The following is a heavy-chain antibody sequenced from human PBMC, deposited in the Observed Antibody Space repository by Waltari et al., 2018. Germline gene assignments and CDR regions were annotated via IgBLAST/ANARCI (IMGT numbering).Heavy chain of an antibody. CDR2: INHSGST. D-gene: IGHD3-3*01. J-gene: IGHJ5*02. CDR1: GGSFSGYY. Sequence: QVQLQQWGAGLLKPSETLSLTCAVYGGSFSGYYWSWIRQPPGKGLEWIGEINHSGSTNYNPSLKSRVTISVDTSKNQFSLKLSSVTAADTAVYYCARGVKRFQYNWFDPWGQGTLVTVSS. CDR3: ARGVKRFQYNWFDP. V-gene: IGHV4-34*01.